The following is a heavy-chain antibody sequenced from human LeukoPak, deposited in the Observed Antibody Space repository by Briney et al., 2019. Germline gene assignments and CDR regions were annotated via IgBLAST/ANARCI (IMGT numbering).Heavy chain of an antibody. CDR1: GYTLTELS. CDR3: ATASTYYDILTGYPTYYYYGMDV. CDR2: FDPEDGET. J-gene: IGHJ6*02. Sequence: ASVKVSCKFCGYTLTELSRHWVRQAPGKGLEWMGGFDPEDGETIYAQKFQGRVTMTEDTSTDTAYMELSSLRSEDTAVYYCATASTYYDILTGYPTYYYYGMDVWGQGTTVTVSS. V-gene: IGHV1-24*01. D-gene: IGHD3-9*01.